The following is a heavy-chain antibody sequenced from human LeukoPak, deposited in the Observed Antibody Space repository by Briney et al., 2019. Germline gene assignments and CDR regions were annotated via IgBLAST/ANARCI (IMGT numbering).Heavy chain of an antibody. CDR3: ARRSGGIGDY. D-gene: IGHD1-26*01. V-gene: IGHV4-38-2*01. CDR2: IHHSGST. J-gene: IGHJ4*02. Sequence: PSETLSLTCAVSGYSISSGYYWGWIRQPPGKGLEWIGSIHHSGSTYYNPSLKSRVTISVDTSKNQFSLKLNSVTAADTAVYYCARRSGGIGDYWGQGTLVTVSS. CDR1: GYSISSGYY.